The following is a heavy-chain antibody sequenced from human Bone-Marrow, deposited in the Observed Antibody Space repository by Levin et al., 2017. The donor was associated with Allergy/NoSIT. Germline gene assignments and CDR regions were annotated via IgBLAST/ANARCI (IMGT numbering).Heavy chain of an antibody. D-gene: IGHD1-14*01. Sequence: RGESLKISCKGSGYTFTSYSIGWVRQMPGQGLEWMGIIYPADSDTGYSPSFQGQVTISADKSISTAYLQWSSLKASDTAIYYCARPAVYTTSQFYVDYWGQGTLVTVSS. CDR2: IYPADSDT. CDR1: GYTFTSYS. CDR3: ARPAVYTTSQFYVDY. J-gene: IGHJ4*02. V-gene: IGHV5-51*01.